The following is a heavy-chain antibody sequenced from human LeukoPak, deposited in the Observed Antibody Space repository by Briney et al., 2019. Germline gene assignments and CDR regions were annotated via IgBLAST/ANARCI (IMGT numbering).Heavy chain of an antibody. CDR2: IWYDGSNK. V-gene: IGHV3-33*01. CDR1: GFTFSSYG. D-gene: IGHD1-1*01. J-gene: IGHJ4*02. CDR3: ARDQVPSMYFDY. Sequence: GRSLRLSCAASGFTFSSYGMPWVRQAPGKGLEWVAVIWYDGSNKYYADSVKGRFTISRDNSKSTLYLQMNSLRAEDTAVYYCARDQVPSMYFDYWGQGTLVTVSS.